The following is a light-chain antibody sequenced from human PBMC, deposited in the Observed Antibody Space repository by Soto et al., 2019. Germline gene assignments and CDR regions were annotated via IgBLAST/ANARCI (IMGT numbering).Light chain of an antibody. V-gene: IGKV1-5*03. J-gene: IGKJ2*01. CDR3: QHYNTYPCA. CDR1: QSIGTW. CDR2: KTS. Sequence: DIQMTQSPSTLSASVGDRVTITCRASQSIGTWLAWHQQKPGQAPKLLIYKTSNLQSGVPSRFSGSGSGTEFTLPISSLQPDDFATYFCQHYNTYPCAFGQGTKLEIK.